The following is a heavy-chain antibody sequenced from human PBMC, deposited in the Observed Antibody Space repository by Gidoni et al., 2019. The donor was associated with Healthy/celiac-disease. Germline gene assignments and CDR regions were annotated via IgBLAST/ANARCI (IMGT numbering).Heavy chain of an antibody. CDR3: ARRVPGVSGSYLDY. D-gene: IGHD3-10*01. J-gene: IGHJ4*02. V-gene: IGHV5-51*01. Sequence: EVQLVQSGAVVKKPGESLNILCKGHGYSCTSYWIGWVRQRPGKGMGWMGIIYTGDSEPRYSPSFQGQVTISADKSISTAYLQWSSLKASDTAMYYCARRVPGVSGSYLDYWGQGTLVTVSS. CDR1: GYSCTSYW. CDR2: IYTGDSEP.